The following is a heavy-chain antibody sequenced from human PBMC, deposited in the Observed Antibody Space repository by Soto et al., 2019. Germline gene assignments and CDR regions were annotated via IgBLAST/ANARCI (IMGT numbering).Heavy chain of an antibody. Sequence: QVQLVESGGGVVQPGGTLRLSCAASEFTFQIHGMHWVRQAPGKGLEWVAVIWSDGNHEFYADSVRGRFTISRDNSKYTLDLQMNSLRVEDTAIYYCVREGPISGTGAFDIWGQGTKVTVSS. D-gene: IGHD6-25*01. CDR1: EFTFQIHG. CDR2: IWSDGNHE. CDR3: VREGPISGTGAFDI. V-gene: IGHV3-33*01. J-gene: IGHJ3*02.